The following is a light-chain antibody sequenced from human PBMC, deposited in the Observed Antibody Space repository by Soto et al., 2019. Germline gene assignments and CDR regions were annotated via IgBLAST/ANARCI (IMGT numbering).Light chain of an antibody. J-gene: IGLJ1*01. Sequence: SVLTQPASVSGSPGHSITICCTGTSSDVGSYNLVSWYQQHPGKAPKLMIYEGSKRPSGVSNRFSGSKSGNTASLTISGLQAEDEADYYCCSYAGSSTYVFGPGTKVTVL. CDR2: EGS. CDR3: CSYAGSSTYV. CDR1: SSDVGSYNL. V-gene: IGLV2-23*01.